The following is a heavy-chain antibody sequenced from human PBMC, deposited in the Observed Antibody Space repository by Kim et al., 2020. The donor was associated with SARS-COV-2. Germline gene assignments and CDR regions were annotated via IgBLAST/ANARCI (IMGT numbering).Heavy chain of an antibody. J-gene: IGHJ5*02. D-gene: IGHD3-10*01. CDR1: GGSITSISYY. CDR2: MYHTGSS. Sequence: SETLSLTCTVSGGSITSISYYWGWIRQTPGEKMVWIGSMYHTGSSYYNPSLKSRMTITVHASMNQSFLDVSSVTAADTAVYYCSISWFEVLFPGCFDPW. V-gene: IGHV4-39*01. CDR3: SISWFEVLFPGCFDP.